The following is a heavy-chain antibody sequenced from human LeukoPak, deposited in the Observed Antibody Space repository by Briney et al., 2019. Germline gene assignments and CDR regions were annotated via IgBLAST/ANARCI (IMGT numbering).Heavy chain of an antibody. D-gene: IGHD3-10*01. CDR1: GFTFSNYV. J-gene: IGHJ6*02. Sequence: GGSLRLSCAASGFTFSNYVMGWVRQAPGKGLEWVSTISGSGGRTYYADSVKGRFTISRDNSKNTLYLQANSLRAEDTAVYYCAKGLWDYYGSGIMYYTMDVWGQGTTVTVSS. CDR3: AKGLWDYYGSGIMYYTMDV. CDR2: ISGSGGRT. V-gene: IGHV3-23*01.